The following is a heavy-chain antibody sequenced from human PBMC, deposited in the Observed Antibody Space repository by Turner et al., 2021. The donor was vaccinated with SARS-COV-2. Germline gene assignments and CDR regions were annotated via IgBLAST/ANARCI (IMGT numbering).Heavy chain of an antibody. CDR2: TSYDGSNK. V-gene: IGHV3-30*18. J-gene: IGHJ4*02. D-gene: IGHD4-4*01. Sequence: QVQLVESGGGVVQPGRSLRLSCAASGFTFSSYGMHWVRQAPGKGLEWVAVTSYDGSNKYYADSVMGRFTISRDNSKNTLYLQMNSLRAEDTAVYYCAKQQGLYSNPMYYFDYWGQGTLVTVSS. CDR3: AKQQGLYSNPMYYFDY. CDR1: GFTFSSYG.